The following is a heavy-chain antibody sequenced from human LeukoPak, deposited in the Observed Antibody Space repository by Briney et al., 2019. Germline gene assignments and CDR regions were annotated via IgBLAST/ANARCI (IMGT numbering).Heavy chain of an antibody. V-gene: IGHV3-23*01. D-gene: IGHD6-19*01. CDR1: GFTLSSYA. J-gene: IGHJ4*02. Sequence: PGGSLRLSCAASGFTLSSYAMSWVRQASGKGLEWVSTFSDNGGSTYYADSVKGRFTISRDNSKNTLYLQINSLRAEDTAVYYCAKGVVAVAGLFDYWGQGTLVTVSS. CDR3: AKGVVAVAGLFDY. CDR2: FSDNGGST.